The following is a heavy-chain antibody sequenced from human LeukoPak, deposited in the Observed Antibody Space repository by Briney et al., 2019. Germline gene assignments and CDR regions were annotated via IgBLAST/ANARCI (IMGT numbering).Heavy chain of an antibody. CDR3: ARENYYDSSQFDY. CDR2: IYPGDSDT. D-gene: IGHD3-22*01. V-gene: IGHV5-51*01. CDR1: GYSFTSYW. Sequence: GESLKISCKGSGYSFTSYWIGWVRQMPGKGLEWMGIIYPGDSDTRYSPSFQGQVTISADKSISTAYMELSSLRSEDMAVYYCARENYYDSSQFDYWGQGTLVTVSS. J-gene: IGHJ4*02.